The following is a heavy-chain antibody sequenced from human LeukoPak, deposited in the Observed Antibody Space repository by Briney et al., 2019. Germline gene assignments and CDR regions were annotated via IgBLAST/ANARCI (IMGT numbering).Heavy chain of an antibody. CDR2: IYYPGKT. J-gene: IGHJ4*02. V-gene: IGHV4-59*12. CDR3: ARFAYCGSGCWYYFDY. Sequence: SETLSLTCTVSGGSISGYYWSWIRQPPGKGLEWIGYIYYPGKTAYNPSLQSRVTISVDTSENHFSLKLTSVTAADTAVYFCARFAYCGSGCWYYFDYWGRGTLVTVSS. D-gene: IGHD2-21*02. CDR1: GGSISGYY.